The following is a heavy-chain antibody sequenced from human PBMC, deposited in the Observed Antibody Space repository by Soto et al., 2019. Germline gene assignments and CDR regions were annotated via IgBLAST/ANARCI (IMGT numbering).Heavy chain of an antibody. V-gene: IGHV1-69*13. Sequence: GASVKVSCKASGGTFSSYAISWVRQAPGQGLAWMGGIIPIFGTANYAQKFQGRVTITADESTSTAYMELSSLRSEDTAVYYCARDKYEYYDYVWGSYPKARWFDPWGQGTLVTSPQ. CDR3: ARDKYEYYDYVWGSYPKARWFDP. J-gene: IGHJ5*02. CDR2: IIPIFGTA. CDR1: GGTFSSYA. D-gene: IGHD3-16*02.